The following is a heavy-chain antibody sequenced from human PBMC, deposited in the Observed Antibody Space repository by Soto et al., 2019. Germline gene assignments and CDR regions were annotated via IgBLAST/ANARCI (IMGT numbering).Heavy chain of an antibody. CDR3: ATYGANSHY. V-gene: IGHV4-34*01. D-gene: IGHD4-17*01. Sequence: QVHLQQWGAGLLKPSETLSITCAVYGGSFSGSYWSWIRQPPGKGLEWIGEINYSGTTNYNPSLKSRVTISVDTSRNQFSLKLSSVTAADTAIYYCATYGANSHYWGQGTLVTVSS. J-gene: IGHJ4*02. CDR2: INYSGTT. CDR1: GGSFSGSY.